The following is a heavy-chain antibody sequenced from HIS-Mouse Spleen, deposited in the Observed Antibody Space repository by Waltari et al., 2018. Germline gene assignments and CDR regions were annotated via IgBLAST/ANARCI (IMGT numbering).Heavy chain of an antibody. D-gene: IGHD1-7*01. CDR3: AGYNWNYGTDY. V-gene: IGHV4-34*01. CDR1: GGSFSCYY. J-gene: IGHJ4*02. Sequence: QVQLQQWGAGLLKPSETLSLTCAVYGGSFSCYYWSWIRQPPGKGLEWIGAINQSGITNYDPSLNSRAPISADTSKNQFSLKLSSVTAADTAVYYCAGYNWNYGTDYWGQGTLVTVSS. CDR2: INQSGIT.